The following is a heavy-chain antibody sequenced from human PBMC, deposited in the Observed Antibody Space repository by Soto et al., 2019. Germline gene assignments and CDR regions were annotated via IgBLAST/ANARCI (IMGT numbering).Heavy chain of an antibody. V-gene: IGHV1-69*13. Sequence: SVKVSCKASGGTFSSYAISWVRQAPGQGLEWMGGIIPIFGTANYAQKFQGRVTITADESTSTAYMELSSLRSEDTAVYYCARDLIGHDNYETIGYYFDHWGQGTLVTVSS. CDR2: IIPIFGTA. D-gene: IGHD3-22*01. CDR1: GGTFSSYA. CDR3: ARDLIGHDNYETIGYYFDH. J-gene: IGHJ4*02.